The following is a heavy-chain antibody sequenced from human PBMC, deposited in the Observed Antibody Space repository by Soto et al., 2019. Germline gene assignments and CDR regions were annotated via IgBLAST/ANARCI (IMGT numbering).Heavy chain of an antibody. CDR2: IKPDGNEK. CDR3: ARFRDYFGV. CDR1: GFTFSSYW. J-gene: IGHJ4*02. V-gene: IGHV3-7*01. D-gene: IGHD3-10*01. Sequence: GGSLRLSCVASGFTFSSYWMTWVRQAPGKGLEWVANIKPDGNEKNYVDSVEGRFTISRDNVENSLYLQMNNLRGDVTAVYYCARFRDYFGVWGQGTPVTVSS.